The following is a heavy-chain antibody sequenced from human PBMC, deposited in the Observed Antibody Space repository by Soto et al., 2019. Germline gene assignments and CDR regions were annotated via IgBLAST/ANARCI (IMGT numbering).Heavy chain of an antibody. D-gene: IGHD5-12*01. J-gene: IGHJ4*02. V-gene: IGHV1-69*13. Sequence: ASVKVSCKASGGTFSSYAISWVRQAPGQGLEWMGGIIPIFGTANYAQKFQGRVTITADESTSTAYMELSSLRSEDTAVYYCARGATLGVSVYFDYWGQGTLVTVSS. CDR2: IIPIFGTA. CDR1: GGTFSSYA. CDR3: ARGATLGVSVYFDY.